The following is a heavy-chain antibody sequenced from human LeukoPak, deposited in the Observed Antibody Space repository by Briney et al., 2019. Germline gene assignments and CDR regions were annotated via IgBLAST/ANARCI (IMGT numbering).Heavy chain of an antibody. J-gene: IGHJ4*02. CDR1: GFTFSSYT. CDR2: ITTGSSYT. Sequence: GRSLRLSCAASGFTFSSYTMNWVRQAPGKGLEWVSCITTGSSYTYYADSVKGRFTISRDNAKNSLYLQMNSLRAEDTAVYYCARVALAVAGTEYSFDYWGQGALVTVSS. CDR3: ARVALAVAGTEYSFDY. D-gene: IGHD6-19*01. V-gene: IGHV3-21*01.